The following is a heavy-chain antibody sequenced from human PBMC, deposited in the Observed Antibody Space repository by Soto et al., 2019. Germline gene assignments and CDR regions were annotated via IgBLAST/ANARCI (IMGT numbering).Heavy chain of an antibody. CDR2: VSGSGDIT. J-gene: IGHJ4*02. CDR3: AKVRWTASYYFDY. V-gene: IGHV3-23*01. Sequence: GGSLRLSCAASGFTFSIYAMSWVRQAPGKGLEWVSLVSGSGDITYYADSVKGRFTVSRDNSKNTVYLQMNSLKAEDTAIYYCAKVRWTASYYFDYWGQGTLVTVSS. CDR1: GFTFSIYA.